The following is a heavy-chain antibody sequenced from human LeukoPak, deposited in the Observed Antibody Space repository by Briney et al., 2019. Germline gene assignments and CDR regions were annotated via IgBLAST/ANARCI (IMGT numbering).Heavy chain of an antibody. Sequence: GASVKVSCKASGGTFSSYAISWVRQAPGQGLEWMGGIIPIFGTANYAQKFQGRVTITADESTSTAYMELSNLRSEDTAVYYCATSHGSGSPVDYWGQGTLVTVSS. CDR3: ATSHGSGSPVDY. D-gene: IGHD1-26*01. V-gene: IGHV1-69*13. J-gene: IGHJ4*02. CDR1: GGTFSSYA. CDR2: IIPIFGTA.